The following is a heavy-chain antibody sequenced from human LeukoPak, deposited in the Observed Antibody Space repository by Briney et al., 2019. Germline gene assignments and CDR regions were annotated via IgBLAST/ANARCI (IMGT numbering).Heavy chain of an antibody. CDR1: CYTFTSYG. CDR2: MNPNSGNT. J-gene: IGHJ4*02. D-gene: IGHD6-13*01. V-gene: IGHV1-8*03. Sequence: ASVKVSCKASCYTFTSYGIGWVRQATGPGLEWMGWMNPNSGNTGYAQKFQGRVTITRNTSISTAYMELSSLRSEDTAVYYCARGEYSSSWYAFDYWGQGTLVTVSS. CDR3: ARGEYSSSWYAFDY.